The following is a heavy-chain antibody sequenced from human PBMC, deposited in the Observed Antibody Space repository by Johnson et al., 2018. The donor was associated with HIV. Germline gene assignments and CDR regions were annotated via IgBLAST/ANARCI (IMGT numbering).Heavy chain of an antibody. CDR3: AKDVGDGYNRWGAFDF. CDR2: LKSRADGGTT. D-gene: IGHD5-24*01. J-gene: IGHJ3*01. V-gene: IGHV3-15*01. CDR1: GFPFSNAW. Sequence: VQLVESGGGLVQPGGSLRLSCAASGFPFSNAWMNWVRQAPGKGLEWVGRLKSRADGGTTDYAVSVKDRFTILRDDSKNTLYLQMSSLRTEDAAVYYCAKDVGDGYNRWGAFDFWGQGTLVTVSS.